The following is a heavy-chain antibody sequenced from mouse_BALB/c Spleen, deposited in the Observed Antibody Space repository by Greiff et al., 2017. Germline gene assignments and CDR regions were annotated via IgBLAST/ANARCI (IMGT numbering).Heavy chain of an antibody. Sequence: VQLQQSGPGLVAPSQSLSITCTVSGFSLTSYGVHWVRQPPGKGLEWLGVIWAGGSTNYNSALMYRLSISKDNAKSQVFLKMNSLQTDDTAMYYCARAHYDYDRFAYWGQGTLVTVSA. CDR3: ARAHYDYDRFAY. CDR2: IWAGGST. V-gene: IGHV2-9*02. D-gene: IGHD2-4*01. J-gene: IGHJ3*01. CDR1: GFSLTSYG.